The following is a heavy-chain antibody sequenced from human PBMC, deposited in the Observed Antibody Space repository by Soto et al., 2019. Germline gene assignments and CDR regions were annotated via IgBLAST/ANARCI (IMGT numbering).Heavy chain of an antibody. CDR1: GDSVSSNSAA. V-gene: IGHV6-1*01. J-gene: IGHJ6*02. CDR3: ARDRHSRGWYYYYNGMDV. CDR2: TYYRTKWYT. Sequence: SQTLSLTCAISGDSVSSNSAAWNLIRQSPSSGLEWLGRTYYRTKWYTAYAVSVKSRITINPDTSKNQFSLQLNSVTPEDTSVDYCARDRHSRGWYYYYNGMDVWRQGTSVPVS. D-gene: IGHD6-19*01.